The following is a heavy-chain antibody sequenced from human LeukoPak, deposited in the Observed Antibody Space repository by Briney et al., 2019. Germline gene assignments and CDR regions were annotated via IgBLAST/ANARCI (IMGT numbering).Heavy chain of an antibody. CDR2: IYYSGST. CDR1: GGSISSSSYY. D-gene: IGHD5-24*01. V-gene: IGHV4-39*07. J-gene: IGHJ4*02. Sequence: SETLSLTCTVSGGSISSSSYYWGWIRQPPGKGLEWIGSIYYSGSTYYNPSLKSRATISVDTSKNQFSLKLSSVAAADTAVYYCARVIKAYFDYWGQGTLVTVSS. CDR3: ARVIKAYFDY.